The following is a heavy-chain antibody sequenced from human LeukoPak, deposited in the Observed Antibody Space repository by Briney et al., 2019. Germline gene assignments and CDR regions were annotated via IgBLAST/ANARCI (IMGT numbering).Heavy chain of an antibody. V-gene: IGHV3-74*01. CDR3: ARDAPGNTALDY. D-gene: IGHD5-18*01. J-gene: IGHJ4*02. Sequence: GGSLRLSCAASGFTFVSYWLHWVRQAPGKGLVWVSRINGYGSSTDFADSVKGRFTISRDNAKNTLYLQMNSLRAEDTAVYYCARDAPGNTALDYWGQGTLVTVSS. CDR1: GFTFVSYW. CDR2: INGYGSST.